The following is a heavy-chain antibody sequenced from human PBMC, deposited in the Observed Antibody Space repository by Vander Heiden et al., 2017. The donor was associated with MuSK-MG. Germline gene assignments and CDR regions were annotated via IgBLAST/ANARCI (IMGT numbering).Heavy chain of an antibody. CDR1: GFSVKNIF. V-gene: IGHV3-53*01. Sequence: EVQLVESGGGVIQPGGSTRLSCVASGFSVKNIFMTWVRQAPGKGLEWVSIINSGGSTLYAESVKGRFTVSRDHSKNTVYLQMTSLRGDDTAMYFCATCIAATGCYYFAMDVWGQGTTVTVSS. CDR3: ATCIAATGCYYFAMDV. J-gene: IGHJ6*02. CDR2: INSGGST. D-gene: IGHD6-13*01.